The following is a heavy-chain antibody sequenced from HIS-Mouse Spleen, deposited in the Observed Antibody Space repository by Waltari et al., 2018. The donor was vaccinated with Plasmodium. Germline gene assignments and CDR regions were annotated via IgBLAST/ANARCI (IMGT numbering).Heavy chain of an antibody. CDR1: GGSISSSRYY. Sequence: QLQLQESGPGLVKPSETLSLTCTVSGGSISSSRYYWGWIRQPPGKGLEGIVSIDYSGSNYYNPYLERRVTRSVDTSKNQFSLKLGSVTAADTAVYYCARGYDFWSGGERFDPWGQGTLVTVSS. CDR3: ARGYDFWSGGERFDP. J-gene: IGHJ5*02. CDR2: IDYSGSN. V-gene: IGHV4-39*07. D-gene: IGHD3-3*01.